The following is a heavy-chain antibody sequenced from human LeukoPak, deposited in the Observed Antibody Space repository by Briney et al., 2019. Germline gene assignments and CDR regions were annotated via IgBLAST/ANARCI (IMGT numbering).Heavy chain of an antibody. Sequence: GASVKFSCKASGGTFSSYAISWVRQAPGQGLEWMGGIIPIFGTANYAQKFQGRVTITADKSTSTSYMELSSLRSEDTAVYYCARAASGYAHYYYYGMDVWGKGTTVTVSS. CDR3: ARAASGYAHYYYYGMDV. CDR1: GGTFSSYA. V-gene: IGHV1-69*06. D-gene: IGHD5-12*01. J-gene: IGHJ6*04. CDR2: IIPIFGTA.